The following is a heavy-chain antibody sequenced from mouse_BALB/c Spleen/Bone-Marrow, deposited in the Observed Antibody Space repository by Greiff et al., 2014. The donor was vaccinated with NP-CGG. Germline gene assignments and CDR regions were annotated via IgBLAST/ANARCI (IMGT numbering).Heavy chain of an antibody. CDR1: GFNIKDTY. CDR2: IDPAIFT. J-gene: IGHJ1*01. CDR3: ASYRYGWYFDV. V-gene: IGHV14-3*02. Sequence: DVKLQESGAELVKPGASVKLSCTASGFNIKDTYLHWVKQRPGQGLDWIGRIDPAIFTKYDPKFQGKATITADTSSNTAYLHLSSPTSEDTAVYYCASYRYGWYFDVWGAGTTVTVSS. D-gene: IGHD2-14*01.